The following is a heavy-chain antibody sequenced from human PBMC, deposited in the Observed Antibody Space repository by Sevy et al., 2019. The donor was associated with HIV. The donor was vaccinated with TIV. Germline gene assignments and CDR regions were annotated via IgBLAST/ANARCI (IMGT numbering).Heavy chain of an antibody. D-gene: IGHD2-2*02. CDR3: ARDCSSTSCYISY. V-gene: IGHV3-11*04. Sequence: GGCLRLSCAASGFTFSDYYMSWIRQAPGKGLEWVSYISSSGSTIYYADSVKGRFTISRDNAKNSLYLQMNSLRAEDTAVYYCARDCSSTSCYISYWGQGTLVTVSS. CDR1: GFTFSDYY. J-gene: IGHJ4*02. CDR2: ISSSGSTI.